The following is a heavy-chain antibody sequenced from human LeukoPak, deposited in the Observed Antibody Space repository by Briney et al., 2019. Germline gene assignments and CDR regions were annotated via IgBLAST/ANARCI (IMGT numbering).Heavy chain of an antibody. D-gene: IGHD6-13*01. J-gene: IGHJ6*02. Sequence: GSLRLSCAASGFTFSSYAMHWVRQAPGKGLEWVAVISYDGSNKYYADSVKGRFTISRDNSKNTLYLQMNSLRAEDTAVYYCAKDSSSWYIYGMDVWGQGTTVTVSS. CDR3: AKDSSSWYIYGMDV. CDR2: ISYDGSNK. V-gene: IGHV3-30-3*01. CDR1: GFTFSSYA.